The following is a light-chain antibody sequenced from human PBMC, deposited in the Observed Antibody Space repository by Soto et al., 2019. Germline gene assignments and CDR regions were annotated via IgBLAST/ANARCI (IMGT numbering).Light chain of an antibody. CDR1: QSVSSY. Sequence: EIVLTQSPATLSVSTGERATLSCRASQSVSSYLAWYQQKPGQAPRLLIYDATNRATGIPSRFSGSGSGTDFTLTISSLEPEDFAVYYCQQRKNWPPLTFGGGTKVDIK. V-gene: IGKV3-11*01. CDR3: QQRKNWPPLT. CDR2: DAT. J-gene: IGKJ4*01.